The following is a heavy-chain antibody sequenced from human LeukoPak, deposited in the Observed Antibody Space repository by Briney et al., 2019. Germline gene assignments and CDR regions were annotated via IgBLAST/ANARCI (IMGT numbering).Heavy chain of an antibody. CDR2: IGTAGDT. CDR1: GFTFSSYD. D-gene: IGHD3-10*01. CDR3: ARDTMVRGMDV. V-gene: IGHV3-13*01. J-gene: IGHJ6*04. Sequence: GGSVRLSCAASGFTFSSYDMHWIRQATGKGLEWVSAIGTAGDTYYPGSVKGRFTISRENAKNSLYLQMNSLRAGDTAVYYCARDTMVRGMDVWGKGTTVTISS.